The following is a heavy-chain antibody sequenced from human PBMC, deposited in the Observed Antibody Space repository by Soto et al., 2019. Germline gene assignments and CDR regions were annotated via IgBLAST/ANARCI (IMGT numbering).Heavy chain of an antibody. CDR3: ARVADYYDSTPGVFDI. V-gene: IGHV1-46*01. D-gene: IGHD3-22*01. J-gene: IGHJ3*02. CDR1: GNTFTSYY. Sequence: ASVKVSCKASGNTFTSYYMHWVRQAPGQGLEWMGIINPSGGSTSYAQKFQGRVTMTRDTSTSTVYMELSSLRSEDTAVYYCARVADYYDSTPGVFDIWGPGTLVAVPS. CDR2: INPSGGST.